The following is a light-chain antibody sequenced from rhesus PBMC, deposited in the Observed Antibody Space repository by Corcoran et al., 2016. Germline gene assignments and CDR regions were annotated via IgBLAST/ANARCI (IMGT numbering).Light chain of an antibody. CDR1: QGISSW. CDR3: LQYNSSQLT. Sequence: DIQMTQSPSSLSASVGDTVTITCQASQGISSWLDWYQQKPGKAPKLLIYKASSLQCGVPLRFSGNGSGTDFTLTISSLQPEDFATYYCLQYNSSQLTFGGGTKVEIK. J-gene: IGKJ4*01. V-gene: IGKV1-22*01. CDR2: KAS.